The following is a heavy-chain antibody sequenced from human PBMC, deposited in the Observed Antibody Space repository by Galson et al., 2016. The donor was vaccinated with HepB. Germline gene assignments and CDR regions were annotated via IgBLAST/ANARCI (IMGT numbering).Heavy chain of an antibody. CDR3: AKERLVRRIFDH. CDR2: ISTRRTT. D-gene: IGHD1-1*01. Sequence: LRLSCAASGFVFSNFGLSWVRQAPGKGLEWVASISTRRTTYYSDSVQGRFTISRDNSNNTLYLQMNGLRAEDTAVYYCAKERLVRRIFDHWGQGALLTVSS. V-gene: IGHV3-23*01. CDR1: GFVFSNFG. J-gene: IGHJ4*02.